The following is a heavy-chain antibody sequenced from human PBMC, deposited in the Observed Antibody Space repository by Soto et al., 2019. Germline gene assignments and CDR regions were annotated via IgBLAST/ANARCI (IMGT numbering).Heavy chain of an antibody. Sequence: QVQLVQSGAEVKKPGSSVKVSCKASGGTFSSYAISWVRQAPGQGLEWMGGIIPIFGTANYAQKFQGRVTITADDSTSTAYMELSRLRSEDTAVYYCARVVVINVVPGGWYFDLWGRGTLVTVSS. CDR2: IIPIFGTA. D-gene: IGHD3-22*01. J-gene: IGHJ2*01. CDR1: GGTFSSYA. V-gene: IGHV1-69*12. CDR3: ARVVVINVVPGGWYFDL.